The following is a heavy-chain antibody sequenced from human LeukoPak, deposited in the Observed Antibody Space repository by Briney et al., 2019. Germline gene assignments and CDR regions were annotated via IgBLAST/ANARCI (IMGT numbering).Heavy chain of an antibody. CDR3: ARVSITGYYYYMDV. J-gene: IGHJ6*03. V-gene: IGHV3-48*01. Sequence: PGGSLRLSCAASGFTFSGYGMNWVRQAPGKGLEWVSYISSSSVTIYYADSVKGRFNTSRDSAKNSLYLQMNSLRAEDTAVYYCARVSITGYYYYMDVWGKGTTVTVSS. CDR2: ISSSSVTI. CDR1: GFTFSGYG. D-gene: IGHD3-16*01.